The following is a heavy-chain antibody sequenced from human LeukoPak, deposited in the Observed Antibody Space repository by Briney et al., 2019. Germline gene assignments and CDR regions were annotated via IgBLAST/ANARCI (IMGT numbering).Heavy chain of an antibody. CDR2: ISGSGGST. D-gene: IGHD1-26*01. Sequence: GGSLRLSCAASGFTFSSYAMSWVRQAPGKGLEWVSAISGSGGSTYYADSVKGRFTISRDNSKNTLYLQMNSLRAEDTAVYYCAKTFIVGATTFFGFDYWGQGTLVAVSS. V-gene: IGHV3-23*01. CDR1: GFTFSSYA. CDR3: AKTFIVGATTFFGFDY. J-gene: IGHJ4*02.